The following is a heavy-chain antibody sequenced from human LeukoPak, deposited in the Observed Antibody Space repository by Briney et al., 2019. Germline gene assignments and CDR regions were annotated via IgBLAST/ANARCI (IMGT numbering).Heavy chain of an antibody. CDR3: ANQGGSGSYHYYYYRMDV. CDR1: GGSISSSSYY. D-gene: IGHD3-10*01. CDR2: IYYSGST. Sequence: SETLSLTCTVSGGSISSSSYYWGWIRQPPGKGLEWIGSIYYSGSTYYNPSLKSRVTISVDTSKNQFSLKLSSVTAADTAVYYCANQGGSGSYHYYYYRMDVWGQGTTVTVSS. V-gene: IGHV4-39*01. J-gene: IGHJ6*02.